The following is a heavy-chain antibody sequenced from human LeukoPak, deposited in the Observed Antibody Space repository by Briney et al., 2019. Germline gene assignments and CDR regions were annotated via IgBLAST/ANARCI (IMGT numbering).Heavy chain of an antibody. CDR3: AKGASSKPFDY. Sequence: GESLRLSCAASGFTFSNYAMSWVRQAPGKGVECVSSISGNGVYTYYADSVKGRFTISRDNSKNTLYLQMNSLGAEDTAVYHCAKGASSKPFDYWSQGTLVTVSS. V-gene: IGHV3-23*01. D-gene: IGHD2-2*01. CDR2: ISGNGVYT. J-gene: IGHJ4*02. CDR1: GFTFSNYA.